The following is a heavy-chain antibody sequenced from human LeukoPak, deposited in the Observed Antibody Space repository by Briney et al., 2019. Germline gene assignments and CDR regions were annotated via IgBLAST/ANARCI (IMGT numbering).Heavy chain of an antibody. J-gene: IGHJ4*02. V-gene: IGHV3-53*01. D-gene: IGHD6-19*01. CDR1: GFTVSSNY. CDR2: IYSGGST. Sequence: PGGSLRLSCAASGFTVSSNYMSWVRQAPGKGLEWVSVIYSGGSTYYADSVKGRFTISRDNSKNTLYLQMNSLRAEDTAVYYCARGVASSGWYPLYWGQGTLVTVSS. CDR3: ARGVASSGWYPLY.